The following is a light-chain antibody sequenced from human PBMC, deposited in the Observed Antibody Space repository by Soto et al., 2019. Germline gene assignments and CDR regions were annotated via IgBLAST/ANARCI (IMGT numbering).Light chain of an antibody. CDR1: QSVRSN. Sequence: EIVMTQYTATLSVSPGERATLSCRASQSVRSNLAWYQQKPGQAPRLLIYGASTRATGIPARFSGSGSGTEFTLTISSLQSEDFAVYYCQQYNNWPPWTFGQGTKVDVK. J-gene: IGKJ1*01. CDR3: QQYNNWPPWT. CDR2: GAS. V-gene: IGKV3-15*01.